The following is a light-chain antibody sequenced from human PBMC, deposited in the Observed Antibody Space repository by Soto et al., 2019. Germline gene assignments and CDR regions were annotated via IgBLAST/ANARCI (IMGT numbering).Light chain of an antibody. CDR3: GADHGSGSNFVYV. CDR2: GGTGGIVG. J-gene: IGLJ1*01. V-gene: IGLV9-49*01. CDR1: SGYSNYK. Sequence: QPVLTQPPSASASLGASVTLTCTLSSGYSNYKLDWYQQRPGKGPRFVMRGGTGGIVGSKGDGIPDRFSVLGSGLNRYLTIKNIQEEDESDYHCGADHGSGSNFVYVFGTGTKVTVL.